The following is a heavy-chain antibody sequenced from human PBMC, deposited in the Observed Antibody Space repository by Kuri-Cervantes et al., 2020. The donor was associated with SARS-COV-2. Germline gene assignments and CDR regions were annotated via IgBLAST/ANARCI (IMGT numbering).Heavy chain of an antibody. Sequence: VSVKVSCKASGYTFTSYGISWVRQAPGQGLEWMGWISAYNGNTNYAQKLQGRVTMTTDTSTSTAYMELRSLRSDDTAVYYCASSGITGTLTGFDYWGQGTLVTVSS. J-gene: IGHJ4*02. D-gene: IGHD1/OR15-1a*01. CDR2: ISAYNGNT. V-gene: IGHV1-18*01. CDR3: ASSGITGTLTGFDY. CDR1: GYTFTSYG.